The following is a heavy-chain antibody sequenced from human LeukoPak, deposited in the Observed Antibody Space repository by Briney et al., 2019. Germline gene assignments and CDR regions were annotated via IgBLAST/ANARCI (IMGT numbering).Heavy chain of an antibody. CDR2: IASKTDGGAT. J-gene: IGHJ4*02. D-gene: IGHD3-10*01. Sequence: GGSPRLSCSAAGLTVTNAWMNWVRQAPGEGLDWVGRIASKTDGGATDYAAPVKGRFTISRDDSKNTLNLQMNSLKTEDTAVYYCTTGIRGDWGQGTLVTVSS. V-gene: IGHV3-15*07. CDR3: TTGIRGD. CDR1: GLTVTNAW.